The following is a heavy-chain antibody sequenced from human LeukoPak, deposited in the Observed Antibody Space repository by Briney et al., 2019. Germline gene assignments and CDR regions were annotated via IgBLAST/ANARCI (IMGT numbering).Heavy chain of an antibody. D-gene: IGHD6-19*01. CDR3: ARLEVAGINDY. Sequence: PSETLSLTCTVSGGSISSSSYYWGWIRQPPGKGLEWIGSIYYSGRTYYNPSLKSRVTISVHTSKNQFSLKLSSVTAADTAVYYCARLEVAGINDYWGQGTLVTVSS. CDR1: GGSISSSSYY. J-gene: IGHJ4*02. CDR2: IYYSGRT. V-gene: IGHV4-39*01.